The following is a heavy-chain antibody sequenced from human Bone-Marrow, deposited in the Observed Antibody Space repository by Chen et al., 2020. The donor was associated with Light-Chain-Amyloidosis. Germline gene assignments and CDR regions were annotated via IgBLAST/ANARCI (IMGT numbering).Heavy chain of an antibody. CDR2: IKSKTDGGTT. D-gene: IGHD3-22*01. Sequence: EVQLVESGGGLVKPGGSLRLSCAASGFTFSNAWMSWVRQAPGKGLEWVGRIKSKTDGGTTDYAAPVKGRFTISRDDSKNTLYLQMNSLKTEDTAVYYCTTERGPTGNYYDSSLSDAFDIWGQGTMVTVSS. CDR3: TTERGPTGNYYDSSLSDAFDI. CDR1: GFTFSNAW. J-gene: IGHJ3*02. V-gene: IGHV3-15*01.